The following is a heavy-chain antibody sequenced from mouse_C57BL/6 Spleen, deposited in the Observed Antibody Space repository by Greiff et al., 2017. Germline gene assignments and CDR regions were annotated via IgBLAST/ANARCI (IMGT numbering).Heavy chain of an antibody. CDR1: GYAFSSSW. V-gene: IGHV1-82*01. CDR2: IYPGDGDT. J-gene: IGHJ2*01. Sequence: QVQLKQSGPELVKPGASVKISCKASGYAFSSSWMNWVKQRPGKGLEWIGRIYPGDGDTNYNGKFKGKATLTADKSSSTAYMQLSSLTSEDSAVYSCARYYGYYFDYWGQGTTLTVSS. CDR3: ARYYGYYFDY. D-gene: IGHD1-1*01.